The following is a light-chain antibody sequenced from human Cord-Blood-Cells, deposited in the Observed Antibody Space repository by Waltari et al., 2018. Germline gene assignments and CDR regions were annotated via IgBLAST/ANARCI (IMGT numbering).Light chain of an antibody. CDR3: CSYAGSSTVV. J-gene: IGLJ2*01. CDR2: GGR. CDR1: SSDVGSYNL. Sequence: QSALTQPASVSGSPGQSITISCTGTSSDVGSYNLVSWYQQHPGKAPKLMIYGGRKRPSGVSNRVSGSKSGNTASLTISGLQAEDEADYYCCSYAGSSTVVFGGGTKLTVL. V-gene: IGLV2-23*01.